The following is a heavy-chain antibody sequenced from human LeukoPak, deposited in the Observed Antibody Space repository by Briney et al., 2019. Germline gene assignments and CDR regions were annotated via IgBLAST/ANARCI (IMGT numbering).Heavy chain of an antibody. D-gene: IGHD6-19*01. CDR1: GGSTSSYY. V-gene: IGHV4-59*08. CDR2: IYYSGST. CDR3: ARSGIAVAGLGAGVAVLNWFDP. J-gene: IGHJ5*02. Sequence: PSETLSLTCTVSGGSTSSYYWSWIRQPPGKGLEWIGYIYYSGSTNYNPSLKSRVTISVDTSKNQFSLKLSSVIAADTAVYYCARSGIAVAGLGAGVAVLNWFDPWGQGTLVTVSS.